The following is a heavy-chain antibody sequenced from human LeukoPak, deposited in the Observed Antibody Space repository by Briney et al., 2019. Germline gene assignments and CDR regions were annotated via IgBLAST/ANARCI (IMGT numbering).Heavy chain of an antibody. CDR3: AREVDFWSGLYI. V-gene: IGHV4-4*07. CDR1: GFTFSSYS. Sequence: GSLRLSCAASGFTFSSYSMNWVRQAPGKGLEWVGRIYTSGSTNYNPSLKSRVTMSVDTSKNQFSLKLSSVTAADTAVYYCAREVDFWSGLYIWGQGTLVTVSS. CDR2: IYTSGST. J-gene: IGHJ4*02. D-gene: IGHD3-3*01.